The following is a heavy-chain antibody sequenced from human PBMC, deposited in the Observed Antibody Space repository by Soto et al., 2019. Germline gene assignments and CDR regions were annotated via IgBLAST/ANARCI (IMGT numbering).Heavy chain of an antibody. Sequence: SETLSLTCTVSGGSIGSYYWSWIRQPPGKGLEWIGYIYYSGSTNYNPSLKSRVTISVDTSKNQFSLKLSSVTAADTAVYYCARAVSYGDYTFDYWGQGTLVTVSS. J-gene: IGHJ4*02. CDR2: IYYSGST. V-gene: IGHV4-59*01. CDR1: GGSIGSYY. CDR3: ARAVSYGDYTFDY. D-gene: IGHD4-17*01.